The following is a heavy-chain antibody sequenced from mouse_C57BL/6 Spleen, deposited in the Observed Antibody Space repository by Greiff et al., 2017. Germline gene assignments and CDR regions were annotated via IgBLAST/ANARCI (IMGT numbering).Heavy chain of an antibody. V-gene: IGHV1-53*01. D-gene: IGHD1-1*01. Sequence: QVQLQQPGTELVKPGASVKLSCKASGYTFTSYWMHWVKQRPGQGLEWIGNINPSNGGTNYNEKFKGKATLTADKSSSTAYMELRSLTSEDSAVYFGLGDYYGSSYRFAYWGQGTLVTVSA. CDR3: LGDYYGSSYRFAY. CDR2: INPSNGGT. CDR1: GYTFTSYW. J-gene: IGHJ3*01.